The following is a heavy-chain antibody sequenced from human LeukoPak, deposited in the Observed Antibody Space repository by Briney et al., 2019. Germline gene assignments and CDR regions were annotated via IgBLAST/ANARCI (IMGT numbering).Heavy chain of an antibody. D-gene: IGHD7-27*01. CDR1: GFAFDDNA. V-gene: IGHV3-9*01. Sequence: GGSLRLSCAASGFAFDDNAMHWVRQAPGKGLEWVSGISWNSGSRGSVDSARGRFTISRDNAKNSLYLQLTSLRAEDTAFYYCAKGDRNWDYFDAWGQGTLVTVSS. CDR3: AKGDRNWDYFDA. J-gene: IGHJ4*02. CDR2: ISWNSGSR.